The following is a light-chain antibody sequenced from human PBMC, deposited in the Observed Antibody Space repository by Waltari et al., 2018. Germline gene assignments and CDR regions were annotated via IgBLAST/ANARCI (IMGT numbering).Light chain of an antibody. Sequence: IVLTQSPGTLSLSPGGRATLSCRASQNIANYLAWYQQKPGQAPRLLIYGASSRAAGIPDRFSGSGSGADFSLTISRLEPEDFAVYYCQHHVRLPATFGQGTKV. V-gene: IGKV3-20*01. CDR1: QNIANY. CDR3: QHHVRLPAT. J-gene: IGKJ1*01. CDR2: GAS.